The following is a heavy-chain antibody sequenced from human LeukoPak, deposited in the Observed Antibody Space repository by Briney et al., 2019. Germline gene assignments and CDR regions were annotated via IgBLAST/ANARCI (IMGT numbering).Heavy chain of an antibody. CDR1: GFTFSSYA. J-gene: IGHJ4*02. CDR3: AKRRGIVGATPFDY. Sequence: PGGSLRLSCAASGFTFSSYAMSWVRQAPGKGLEWVSAISGSGGSTYYADSVKGWFTISRDNSKNTLYLQMNSLRAEDTAVYYCAKRRGIVGATPFDYWGQGTLVTVSS. CDR2: ISGSGGST. V-gene: IGHV3-23*01. D-gene: IGHD1-26*01.